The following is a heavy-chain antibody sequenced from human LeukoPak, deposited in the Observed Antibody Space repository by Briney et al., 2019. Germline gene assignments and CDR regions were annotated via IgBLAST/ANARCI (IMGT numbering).Heavy chain of an antibody. CDR3: ARLPGSSSWYGGGWFDP. V-gene: IGHV4-4*07. Sequence: SETLSLTCTVSGGSISSYYWSWIRQPAGKGLEWIGRLYTSGSTNYNPSLKSRVTMSVDTSKNQFSLKLSSVTAADTAVYYCARLPGSSSWYGGGWFDPWGQGTLVTVSS. CDR1: GGSISSYY. D-gene: IGHD6-13*01. J-gene: IGHJ5*02. CDR2: LYTSGST.